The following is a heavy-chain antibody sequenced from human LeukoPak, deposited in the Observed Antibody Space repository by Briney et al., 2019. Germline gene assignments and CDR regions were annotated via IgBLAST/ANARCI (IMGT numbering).Heavy chain of an antibody. J-gene: IGHJ4*02. D-gene: IGHD3-22*01. V-gene: IGHV3-21*01. CDR1: GFTFSSYS. Sequence: GGSLRLSCAASGFTFSSYSMNWVRQAPGKGLEWVSSISSSSSYIYYADSVKGRFTISRDNAKNSLYLQMNSLRAEDTAAYYCARVYCDSSGYYQLDYWGQGTLVTVSS. CDR2: ISSSSSYI. CDR3: ARVYCDSSGYYQLDY.